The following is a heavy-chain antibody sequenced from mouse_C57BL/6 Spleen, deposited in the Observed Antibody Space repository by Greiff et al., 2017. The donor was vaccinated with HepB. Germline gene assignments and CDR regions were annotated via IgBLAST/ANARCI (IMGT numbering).Heavy chain of an antibody. CDR1: GYTFTDYY. CDR2: INPNNGGT. J-gene: IGHJ4*01. Sequence: VQLQQSGPELVKPGASVKISCKASGYTFTDYYMNWVKQSHGKSLEWIGDINPNNGGTSYNQKFKGKATLTVDKSSSTAYMELRSLTSEDSAVYYCAGSTMVTTRGAMDYWGQGTSVTVSS. D-gene: IGHD2-2*01. CDR3: AGSTMVTTRGAMDY. V-gene: IGHV1-26*01.